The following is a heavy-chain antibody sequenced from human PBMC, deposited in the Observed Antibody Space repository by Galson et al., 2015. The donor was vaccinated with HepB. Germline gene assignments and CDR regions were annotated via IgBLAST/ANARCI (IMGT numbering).Heavy chain of an antibody. D-gene: IGHD5-24*01. V-gene: IGHV3-30-3*01. J-gene: IGHJ4*02. Sequence: SLRLSCAASGFTFSSYAMHWVRQAPGKGLGWVAVISYDGSNKYYADSVKGRFTISRDNSKNTLYLQMNSLRAEDTAVYYCARDDTEMATITADYWGQGTLVTVSS. CDR2: ISYDGSNK. CDR1: GFTFSSYA. CDR3: ARDDTEMATITADY.